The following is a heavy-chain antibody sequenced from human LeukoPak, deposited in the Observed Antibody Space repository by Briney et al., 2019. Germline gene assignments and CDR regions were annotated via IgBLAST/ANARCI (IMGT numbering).Heavy chain of an antibody. J-gene: IGHJ1*01. V-gene: IGHV4-39*01. CDR3: VSPYYYDSGGYYYAFTMGYFQN. CDR1: GGSIRSSSYY. CDR2: MYYSGST. Sequence: SETLSLTCTVSGGSIRSSSYYWGRIRQPPGKGLEWIGSMYYSGSTYYDPSLKSRVTISVDTSKNQFSLKLSSLTAADTAVYYCVSPYYYDSGGYYYAFTMGYFQNWGQGTLVTVSS. D-gene: IGHD3-22*01.